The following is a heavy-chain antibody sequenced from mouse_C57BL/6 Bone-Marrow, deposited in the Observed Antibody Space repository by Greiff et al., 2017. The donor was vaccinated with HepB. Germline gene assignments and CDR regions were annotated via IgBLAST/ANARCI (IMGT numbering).Heavy chain of an antibody. V-gene: IGHV5-12*01. D-gene: IGHD1-1*01. Sequence: EVQRVESGGGLVQPGGSLKLSCAASGFTFSDYYMYWVRQTPEKRLEWVAYISNGGDSTYYPDTVKGRFTISRDNAKNTLYLQMSRLKSEDTAMYYCARITTVVATSYYAMDYWGQGTSVTVSS. J-gene: IGHJ4*01. CDR2: ISNGGDST. CDR1: GFTFSDYY. CDR3: ARITTVVATSYYAMDY.